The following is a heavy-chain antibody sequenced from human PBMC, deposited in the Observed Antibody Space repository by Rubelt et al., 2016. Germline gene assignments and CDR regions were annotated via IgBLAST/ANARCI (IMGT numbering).Heavy chain of an antibody. CDR2: SSAYDGNT. CDR3: ARDQLALYAFDI. CDR1: GYTFTSYG. Sequence: QVQLVQSGAEVKKPGASVKVSCKASGYTFTSYGISWVRQAPGQGLEWMGWSSAYDGNTNYAQNPPGSVTLTTSTSTSTAYLELMSLRSDDTAVYFCARDQLALYAFDIWGQGTMVTVSS. V-gene: IGHV1-18*01. D-gene: IGHD1-1*01. J-gene: IGHJ3*02.